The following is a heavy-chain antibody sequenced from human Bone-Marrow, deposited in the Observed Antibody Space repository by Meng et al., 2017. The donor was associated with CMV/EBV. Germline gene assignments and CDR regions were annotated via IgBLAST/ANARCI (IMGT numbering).Heavy chain of an antibody. Sequence: EVQLVECGGGLVKPGGSLRLSCAASGFTFSSYSMNWVRQAPGKGLEWVSSISSSSSYIYYADSVKGRFTISRDNAKNSLYLQMNSLRAEDTAVYYCARDPRPGGYFDYRGQGTLVTVS. J-gene: IGHJ4*02. V-gene: IGHV3-21*01. CDR3: ARDPRPGGYFDY. CDR1: GFTFSSYS. D-gene: IGHD2-8*02. CDR2: ISSSSSYI.